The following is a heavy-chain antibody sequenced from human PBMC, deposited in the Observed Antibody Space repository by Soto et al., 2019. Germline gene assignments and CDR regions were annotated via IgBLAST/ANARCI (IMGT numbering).Heavy chain of an antibody. CDR2: ISGSGGST. D-gene: IGHD4-17*01. V-gene: IGHV3-23*01. CDR3: EEDFLDYGKTFEY. J-gene: IGHJ4*02. Sequence: EVQLLESGGGLVQPGGSLRLSCAASGFTFSSYAMSWVRQAPGKGLEWVSAISGSGGSTYYADSVKGRLTISRAHSKNTLYLQMIILGAEDAALYYCEEDFLDYGKTFEYRGQGTLVTVSS. CDR1: GFTFSSYA.